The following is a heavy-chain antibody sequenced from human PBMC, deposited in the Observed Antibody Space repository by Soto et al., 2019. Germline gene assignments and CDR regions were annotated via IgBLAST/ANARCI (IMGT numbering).Heavy chain of an antibody. J-gene: IGHJ6*02. CDR2: IIPLSGTA. CDR3: ASDYAVADTYYYGMDV. V-gene: IGHV1-69*13. Sequence: GASVKVSCKASGGTFSNYAISWVRQAPGQGLEWMGGIIPLSGTANYAQKFQGRVTITADDSTSTAYMEPRSLRSEDTAIYYCASDYAVADTYYYGMDVWGQGTTVTVSS. CDR1: GGTFSNYA. D-gene: IGHD6-19*01.